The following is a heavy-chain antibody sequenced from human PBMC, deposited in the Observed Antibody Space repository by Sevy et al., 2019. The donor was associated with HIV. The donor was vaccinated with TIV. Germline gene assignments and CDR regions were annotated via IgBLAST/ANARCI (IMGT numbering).Heavy chain of an antibody. D-gene: IGHD3-22*01. CDR2: IWYDASNK. CDR3: ARVRSITMIVVDQGGPFDY. J-gene: IGHJ4*02. Sequence: GGSLRLSCAASGFTFSSYGMHWVRQAPGKGLEWVAVIWYDASNKYYADSMRGRFTISRDNSKNTLYLQMNSLRAEDTAVYYCARVRSITMIVVDQGGPFDYWGQGTLVTVSS. V-gene: IGHV3-33*01. CDR1: GFTFSSYG.